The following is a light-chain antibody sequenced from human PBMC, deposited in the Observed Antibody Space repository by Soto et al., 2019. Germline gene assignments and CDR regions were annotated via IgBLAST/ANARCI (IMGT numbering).Light chain of an antibody. CDR3: NSYTTSNTRQIV. CDR1: SSDVGGYNY. V-gene: IGLV2-14*01. Sequence: QSALTQPASVSGSPGQSITISCTGTSSDVGGYNYVSWYQQHPGKAPKFMIYDVSKRPSGVSTRFSGSKSGSTASLTISGLQAEDEADYYCNSYTTSNTRQIVFGTGTKLTVL. J-gene: IGLJ1*01. CDR2: DVS.